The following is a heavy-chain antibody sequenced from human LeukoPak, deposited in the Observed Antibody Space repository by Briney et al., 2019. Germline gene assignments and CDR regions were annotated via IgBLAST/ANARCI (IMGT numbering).Heavy chain of an antibody. Sequence: SETLSLTCTVSGGSISSSSYYWDWIRQPPGKGLEWIGSIYYSGSTYYNPSLKSRVTISVDTSKNQFSLKLSSVTAADTAVYYCTRSSGWRSPLAYWGQGTLVTVSS. D-gene: IGHD6-19*01. V-gene: IGHV4-39*07. J-gene: IGHJ4*02. CDR1: GGSISSSSYY. CDR2: IYYSGST. CDR3: TRSSGWRSPLAY.